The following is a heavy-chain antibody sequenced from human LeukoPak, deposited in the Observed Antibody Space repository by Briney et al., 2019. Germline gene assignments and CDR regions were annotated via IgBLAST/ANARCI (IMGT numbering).Heavy chain of an antibody. J-gene: IGHJ5*02. D-gene: IGHD2-21*02. CDR2: ISAYNGNT. Sequence: ASVKVSCKASGYTFTNYGICWVRQAPGQGLEWMGWISAYNGNTNYAQKLQGRVTMTTDTSTGTVYMELRSLRSDDTAVYYCARVVVSATNWFDPWGQGTLVTVSP. CDR1: GYTFTNYG. CDR3: ARVVVSATNWFDP. V-gene: IGHV1-18*01.